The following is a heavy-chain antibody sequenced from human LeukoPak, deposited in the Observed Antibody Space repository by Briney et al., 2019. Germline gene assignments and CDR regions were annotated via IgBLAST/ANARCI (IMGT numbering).Heavy chain of an antibody. J-gene: IGHJ6*02. Sequence: PGRSLTLSCAASGFTFSTYGMHWVRQAPGKGLEWVAVIWYDGSNKYYADSVKGRFTISRDNSKNTLYVQMNSLRAEDTAVYYCAREYSNYGRYGMDVWGQGTTVTVSS. CDR2: IWYDGSNK. CDR1: GFTFSTYG. V-gene: IGHV3-33*01. CDR3: AREYSNYGRYGMDV. D-gene: IGHD4-4*01.